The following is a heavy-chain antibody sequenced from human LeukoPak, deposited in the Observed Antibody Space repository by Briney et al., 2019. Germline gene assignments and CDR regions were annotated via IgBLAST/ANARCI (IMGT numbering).Heavy chain of an antibody. CDR1: GGSISSYY. J-gene: IGHJ4*02. V-gene: IGHV4-34*01. CDR3: ARGSYSSSSFDY. CDR2: INHSGST. Sequence: SETLSLTCTVSGGSISSYYWSWIRQPPGKGLEWIGEINHSGSTNCNPSLKSRVTISVDTSKNQFSLKLSSVTAADTAVYYCARGSYSSSSFDYWGQGTLVTVSS. D-gene: IGHD6-6*01.